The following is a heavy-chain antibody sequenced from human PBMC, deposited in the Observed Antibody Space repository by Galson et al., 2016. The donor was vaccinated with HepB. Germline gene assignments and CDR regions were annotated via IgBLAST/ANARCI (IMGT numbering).Heavy chain of an antibody. CDR3: AREARGAHYYGSSGFYVPYYFDN. CDR2: IMPNGGST. D-gene: IGHD3-22*01. CDR1: GYTFTTFY. V-gene: IGHV1-46*01. J-gene: IGHJ4*02. Sequence: SVKVSCKASGYTFTTFYVHWVRQAPGQGLEWIGRIMPNGGSTIYAQNFQGRVTVTGDTSTSTVYMELSSLISEDTAVYYCAREARGAHYYGSSGFYVPYYFDNWGQGTLVTVAS.